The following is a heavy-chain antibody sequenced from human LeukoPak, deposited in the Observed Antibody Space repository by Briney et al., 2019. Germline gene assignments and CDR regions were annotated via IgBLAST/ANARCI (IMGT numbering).Heavy chain of an antibody. D-gene: IGHD1-26*01. Sequence: ASVKVSCKASGYTFTSYYTHWVRQAPGQGLEWMGIINPSGGSTSYAQKFQGRVTMTRDTSTSTVYMELSSLRSEDTAVYYCARDLQYSGSYLEWDWSFDYWGQGTLVTVSS. V-gene: IGHV1-46*01. CDR1: GYTFTSYY. J-gene: IGHJ4*02. CDR2: INPSGGST. CDR3: ARDLQYSGSYLEWDWSFDY.